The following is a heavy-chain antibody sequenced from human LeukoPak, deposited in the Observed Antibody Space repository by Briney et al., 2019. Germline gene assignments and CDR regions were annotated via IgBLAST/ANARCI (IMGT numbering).Heavy chain of an antibody. CDR3: AKSRYYYDSSGYYEGYYFDY. V-gene: IGHV3-23*01. J-gene: IGHJ4*02. CDR2: ISGSGGST. Sequence: GGSLRLSCAASGFTFSSYAMSWVRRAPGKGLVWGSAISGSGGSTYYADSVKGRFTISRDNSKNTLYLQMNSLRAEDTAVYYCAKSRYYYDSSGYYEGYYFDYWGQGTLVTVSS. D-gene: IGHD3-22*01. CDR1: GFTFSSYA.